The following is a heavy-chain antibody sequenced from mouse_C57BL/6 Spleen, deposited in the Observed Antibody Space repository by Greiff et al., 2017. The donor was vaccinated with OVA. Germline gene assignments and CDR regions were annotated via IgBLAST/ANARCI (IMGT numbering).Heavy chain of an antibody. J-gene: IGHJ2*01. Sequence: VQLKESGGGLVQPGGSMKLSCVASGFTFSNYWMNWVRQSPEKGLEWVAQIRLKSDNYATHYAESVKGRFTISRDDSKSSVYLQMNNLRAEDTGIYYCTANWDYYFDYWGQGTTLTVSS. V-gene: IGHV6-3*01. D-gene: IGHD4-1*02. CDR2: IRLKSDNYAT. CDR3: TANWDYYFDY. CDR1: GFTFSNYW.